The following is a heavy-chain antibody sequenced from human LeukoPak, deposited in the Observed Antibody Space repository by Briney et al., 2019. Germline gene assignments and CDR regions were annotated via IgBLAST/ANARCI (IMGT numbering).Heavy chain of an antibody. V-gene: IGHV3-23*01. CDR2: ISSSGSST. D-gene: IGHD6-19*01. CDR3: TKTTVSNGWYYFDY. Sequence: PGGSLRLSCAAPGFTFSSYWMSWVRQAPGRGLEWVSAISSSGSSTYYADSVKGRFTISRDNSKNTLYLQMNSLRAEDTAVYYCTKTTVSNGWYYFDYWGQGTLVTVSS. CDR1: GFTFSSYW. J-gene: IGHJ4*02.